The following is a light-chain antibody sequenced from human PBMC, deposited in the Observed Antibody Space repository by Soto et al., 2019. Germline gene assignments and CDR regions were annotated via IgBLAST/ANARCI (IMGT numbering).Light chain of an antibody. V-gene: IGKV3-20*01. CDR2: GVS. Sequence: EIVLTQSPGTLSLSPGERATLSCRASQSVNRGYLAWYQQRPGQGPRLLIYGVSARATGIPDRFSGSGSGTDFPLTIRRLEPEDVAVNYCQQYSSSFIFGPGKKV. J-gene: IGKJ3*01. CDR3: QQYSSSFI. CDR1: QSVNRGY.